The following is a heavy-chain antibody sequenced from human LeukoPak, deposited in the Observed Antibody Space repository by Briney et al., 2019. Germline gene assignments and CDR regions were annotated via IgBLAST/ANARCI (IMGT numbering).Heavy chain of an antibody. D-gene: IGHD1-26*01. V-gene: IGHV1-69*13. CDR3: ARDEGESGSYLGAIVDP. J-gene: IGHJ5*02. CDR1: GGTFSSYA. CDR2: IIPIFGTA. Sequence: ASVKVSCKASGGTFSSYAISWVRQAPGQGLEWMGGIIPIFGTANYAQKFQGRVTITADESTSTAYMELSSPRSEDTAVYYCARDEGESGSYLGAIVDPWGQGTLVTVSS.